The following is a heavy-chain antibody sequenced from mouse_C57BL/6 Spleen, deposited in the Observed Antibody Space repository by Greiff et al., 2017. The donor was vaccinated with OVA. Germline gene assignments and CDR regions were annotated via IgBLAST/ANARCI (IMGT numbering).Heavy chain of an antibody. J-gene: IGHJ4*01. D-gene: IGHD3-2*02. CDR1: GFTFSSYA. Sequence: EVKLMESGGGLVKPGGSLKLSCAASGFTFSSYAMSWVRQTPEKRLEWVATISDGGSYTYYPDNVKGRFTISRDNAKNNLYLQMSHLKSEDTAMYYCARDGHSSGYVGAMDYWGQGTSVTVSS. V-gene: IGHV5-4*01. CDR2: ISDGGSYT. CDR3: ARDGHSSGYVGAMDY.